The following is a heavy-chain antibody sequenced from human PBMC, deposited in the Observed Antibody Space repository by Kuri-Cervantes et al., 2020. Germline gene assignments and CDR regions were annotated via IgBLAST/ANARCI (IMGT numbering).Heavy chain of an antibody. D-gene: IGHD3-22*01. CDR3: ARGRADSSGYLAGDY. J-gene: IGHJ4*02. Sequence: ESLKISCTVSGGSISSYYWSWIRQPAGKGLEWIGYIYYSGSTNYNPSLKSRVTISVDTSKNQFSLKLSSVTAADTAVYYCARGRADSSGYLAGDYWGQGTLVTVSS. CDR2: IYYSGST. CDR1: GGSISSYY. V-gene: IGHV4-59*01.